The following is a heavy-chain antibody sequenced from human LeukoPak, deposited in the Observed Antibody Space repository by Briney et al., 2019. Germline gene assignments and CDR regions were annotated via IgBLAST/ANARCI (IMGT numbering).Heavy chain of an antibody. CDR3: ARDGCATTSCFDY. D-gene: IGHD2-2*01. V-gene: IGHV3-33*01. CDR2: IWYDGSNQ. Sequence: GGSLRLSCAASGFTFSSYGMYWVRRAPGKGLEWVAFIWYDGSNQHYADSVKGRFTVSRDSSKNTMYLQMNSLRAEDTAVYYCARDGCATTSCFDYWGQGTLVTVSS. J-gene: IGHJ4*02. CDR1: GFTFSSYG.